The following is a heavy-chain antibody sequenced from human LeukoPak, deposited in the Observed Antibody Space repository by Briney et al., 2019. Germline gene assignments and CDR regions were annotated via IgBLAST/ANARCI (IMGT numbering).Heavy chain of an antibody. Sequence: GGSLRLSCAASGFTFRSDWMSWVRQSPEKGLEWAANINPDGSATYYVDSVKGRFTISRDNTKNSLYLQMNSLRAEDTAVYYCAYYYDSIPFDYWGQGTLVTVSS. J-gene: IGHJ4*02. V-gene: IGHV3-7*03. D-gene: IGHD3-22*01. CDR2: INPDGSAT. CDR1: GFTFRSDW. CDR3: AYYYDSIPFDY.